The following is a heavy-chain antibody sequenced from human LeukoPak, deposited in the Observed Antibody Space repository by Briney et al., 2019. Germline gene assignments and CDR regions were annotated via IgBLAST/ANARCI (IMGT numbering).Heavy chain of an antibody. Sequence: GGSLRLSCAASGFTFSRYWMHWVRQAPGKGLVWVSRISPDGSRTTYADSVKGRFTISRGNAKNTVYLQMNSLRAEDTAVYYCARVALGSYNWFDPWGQGTLVTVSS. CDR1: GFTFSRYW. V-gene: IGHV3-74*01. D-gene: IGHD3-10*01. CDR2: ISPDGSRT. J-gene: IGHJ5*02. CDR3: ARVALGSYNWFDP.